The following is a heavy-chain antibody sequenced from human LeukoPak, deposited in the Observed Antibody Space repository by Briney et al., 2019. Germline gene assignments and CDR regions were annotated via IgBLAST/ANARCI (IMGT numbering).Heavy chain of an antibody. CDR2: IIPIFGTA. D-gene: IGHD2-2*01. J-gene: IGHJ4*02. Sequence: ASVKVSCKASGGTFSSYAISWVRQAPGQGLEWMGGIIPIFGTANYAQKFQGRVTITADESTSTAYMELSSLRSEDTAVYYCARNVEYCSSTSCFPHFDYWGQGTLVTVSS. V-gene: IGHV1-69*13. CDR1: GGTFSSYA. CDR3: ARNVEYCSSTSCFPHFDY.